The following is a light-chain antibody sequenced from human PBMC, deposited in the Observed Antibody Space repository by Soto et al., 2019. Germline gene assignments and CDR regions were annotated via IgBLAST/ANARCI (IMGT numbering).Light chain of an antibody. CDR3: TSYTRTRNLR. CDR2: EVS. V-gene: IGLV2-14*01. J-gene: IGLJ2*01. Sequence: QSVLTQPASVSGSPGQSITISCTGTSSDVGAYNYVSWYQHHPGRAPKLIIFEVSHRPSGVSDRFSASKSGNTASLTISGLQTEDEADYYCTSYTRTRNLRFGGGTQLTVL. CDR1: SSDVGAYNY.